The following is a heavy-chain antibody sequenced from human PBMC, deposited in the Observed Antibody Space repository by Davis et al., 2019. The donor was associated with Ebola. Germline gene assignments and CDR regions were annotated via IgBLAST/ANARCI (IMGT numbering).Heavy chain of an antibody. J-gene: IGHJ6*02. V-gene: IGHV1-8*01. CDR1: GYIFTSND. CDR3: ARAHARAQATTSVVGVYYYGLDV. Sequence: ASVKVSCKASGYIFTSNDINWVRQATGQGLEWMGWMNPDSGNTGYASKFQGRVTMTRDTSITTAYMELSSLRSEDTAVYYCARAHARAQATTSVVGVYYYGLDVWGQGTTVTVSS. D-gene: IGHD5-12*01. CDR2: MNPDSGNT.